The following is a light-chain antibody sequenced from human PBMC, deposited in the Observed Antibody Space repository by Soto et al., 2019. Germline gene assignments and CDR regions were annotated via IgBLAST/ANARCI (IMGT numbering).Light chain of an antibody. CDR2: DTF. J-gene: IGKJ2*01. V-gene: IGKV3-20*01. Sequence: EIVLMQSPGTLSLSPGEGATLSCRASQSVNNNYLAWYQQKPGQAPTVLIFDTFRRATGVPDRFSGSGSGTDFTLTISRLEPEDSAVYYCQHYGSSPPYTFGQGTKLKIK. CDR1: QSVNNNY. CDR3: QHYGSSPPYT.